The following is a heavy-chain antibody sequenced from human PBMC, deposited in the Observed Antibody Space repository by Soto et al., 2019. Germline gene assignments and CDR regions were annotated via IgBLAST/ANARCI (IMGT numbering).Heavy chain of an antibody. Sequence: QVQLVQSGAEVKKPGASVTVSCKTSGYTFTTYGVNWVRQAPGQGLEWMGWISGHNGDTNYAQNLQGRVTMTTDTSTSTVYMELRSLRSDATAVYYCARDVDGLTAPPGDYWGQGTLVTVSS. V-gene: IGHV1-18*04. CDR2: ISGHNGDT. D-gene: IGHD2-21*02. CDR3: ARDVDGLTAPPGDY. CDR1: GYTFTTYG. J-gene: IGHJ4*02.